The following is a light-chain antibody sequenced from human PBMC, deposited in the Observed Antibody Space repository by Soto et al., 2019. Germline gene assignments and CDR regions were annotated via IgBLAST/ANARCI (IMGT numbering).Light chain of an antibody. CDR3: QQYGSSLIT. CDR2: GAS. Sequence: IVLTQSPGTLSLSPWEREILSCGASQSVSSSYLAWYQQKPGQAPRLLIYGASSRATGIPDRFSGSGSGTDFTLTISRLEPEDFAVYYCQQYGSSLITLGQGTRLEIK. V-gene: IGKV3-20*01. J-gene: IGKJ5*01. CDR1: QSVSSSY.